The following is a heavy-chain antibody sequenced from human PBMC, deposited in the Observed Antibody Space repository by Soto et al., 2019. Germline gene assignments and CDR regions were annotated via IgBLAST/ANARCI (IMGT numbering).Heavy chain of an antibody. D-gene: IGHD3-16*01. CDR2: IYWNDDK. V-gene: IGHV2-5*01. J-gene: IGHJ5*02. CDR3: AHRHFGGSYNWFDP. CDR1: GFSLSTSGVG. Sequence: SGPTLVNRTQTLTLTCTFSGFSLSTSGVGVGWIRQPPGKALEWLALIYWNDDKRYSPSLKSRLTITKDTSKNQVVLTMTNMDPVDTATYYCAHRHFGGSYNWFDPWGQGTLVTVSS.